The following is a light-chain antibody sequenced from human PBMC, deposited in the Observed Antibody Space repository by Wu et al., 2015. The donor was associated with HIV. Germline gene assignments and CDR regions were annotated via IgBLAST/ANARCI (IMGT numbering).Light chain of an antibody. CDR2: GAS. CDR3: QQYGSSPRT. J-gene: IGKJ1*01. CDR1: QSVSSN. V-gene: IGKV3-20*01. Sequence: VMTQSPATLSVSPGERATLSCRASQSVSSNLAWYQQKPGQAPRLLIYGASSRATGIPDRFSGSGSGTDFTLTISRLEPEDFAVYYCQQYGSSPRTFGQGTKVEIK.